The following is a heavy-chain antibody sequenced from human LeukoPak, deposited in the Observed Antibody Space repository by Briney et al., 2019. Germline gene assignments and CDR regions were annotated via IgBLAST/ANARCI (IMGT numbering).Heavy chain of an antibody. CDR1: GTSISSSRSF. CDR2: IFSGGNT. D-gene: IGHD3-9*01. J-gene: IGHJ4*02. Sequence: SETLSLTCTVSGTSISSSRSFWGWIRQPPGKGLEWIVSIFSGGNTYYNPSLNSRVSISIDTSKNQFSLRLSSVTAADTAFYFCARPQLGSSAGYVDYWGQGILVTVSS. CDR3: ARPQLGSSAGYVDY. V-gene: IGHV4-39*01.